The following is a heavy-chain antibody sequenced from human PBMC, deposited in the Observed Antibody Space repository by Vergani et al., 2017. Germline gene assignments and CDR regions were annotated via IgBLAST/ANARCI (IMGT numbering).Heavy chain of an antibody. V-gene: IGHV1-69*18. D-gene: IGHD3-3*01. CDR3: AGVKSEEWLHLYYYYGMDV. CDR1: GGPFSSYA. Sequence: QVQLVQSGAEVNKPGSSVKVSCKASGGPFSSYAISWVRQAPGQGLEWMGRIIPIFGTANYAQKFQGRVTITADESTSTAYMELSSLRSEDTAVYYWAGVKSEEWLHLYYYYGMDVWGQGTTVTVSS. J-gene: IGHJ6*02. CDR2: IIPIFGTA.